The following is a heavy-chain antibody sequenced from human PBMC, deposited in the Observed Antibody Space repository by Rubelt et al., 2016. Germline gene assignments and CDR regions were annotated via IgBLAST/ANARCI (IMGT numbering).Heavy chain of an antibody. CDR1: GVSIRSYY. CDR3: ARLSTAMLFDP. J-gene: IGHJ5*02. Sequence: QVQLQQWGAGLLKPSETLSLTCSVSGVSIRSYYWSWIRQPPGKGLEWIGKIFHSGSTDYNPSLKSRVTMSVDKAKNQFSLTLSAVTAADTAVYYCARLSTAMLFDPWGQGTLVTVSS. D-gene: IGHD5-18*01. CDR2: IFHSGST. V-gene: IGHV4-34*12.